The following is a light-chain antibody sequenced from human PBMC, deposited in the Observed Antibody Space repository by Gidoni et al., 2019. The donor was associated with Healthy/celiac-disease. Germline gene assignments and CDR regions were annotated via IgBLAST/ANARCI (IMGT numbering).Light chain of an antibody. J-gene: IGLJ2*01. CDR1: SSDVGGYKY. V-gene: IGLV2-14*01. CDR3: SSYTSSSTLGVV. CDR2: YDS. Sequence: QSALTHPASVSGCTGQSITISCTGTSSDVGGYKYVSWYQQHHGKTPKLMIYYDSHPPSGVSNRFSGSKSGNTASLTISGLQAEDEADYYCSSYTSSSTLGVVFGGGTKLTVL.